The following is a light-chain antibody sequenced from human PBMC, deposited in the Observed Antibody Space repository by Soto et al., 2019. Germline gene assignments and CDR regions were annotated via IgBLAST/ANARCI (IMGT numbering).Light chain of an antibody. CDR2: DAS. CDR3: QQVNVYPST. V-gene: IGKV1-9*01. Sequence: IQLTHSPSSLSASLLDRVPIXAPASQGISSYLGWYQQKPGKAPNLLIYDASTLHSGVPSRFSGGGSGTDFTLTISSLQPEDFATYYCQQVNVYPSTFGGGTKVDIK. CDR1: QGISSY. J-gene: IGKJ4*01.